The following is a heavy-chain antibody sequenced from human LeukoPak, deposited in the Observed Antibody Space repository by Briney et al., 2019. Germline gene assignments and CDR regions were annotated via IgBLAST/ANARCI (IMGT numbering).Heavy chain of an antibody. CDR1: GYTFTGYY. CDR3: ARDLLFSGWYEDY. V-gene: IGHV1-2*06. Sequence: ASVKVSCKASGYTFTGYYMHWVRQATGQGLEWMGRINPNSGGTNYAQKFQGRVTMTRDTSISTAYMELSRLRSDDTAVYYCARDLLFSGWYEDYWGQGTLVTVSS. D-gene: IGHD6-19*01. CDR2: INPNSGGT. J-gene: IGHJ4*02.